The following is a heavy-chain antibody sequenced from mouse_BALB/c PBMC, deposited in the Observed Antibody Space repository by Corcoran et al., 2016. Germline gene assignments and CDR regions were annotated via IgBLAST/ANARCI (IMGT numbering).Heavy chain of an antibody. CDR1: GFNIKDTN. D-gene: IGHD4-1*01. Sequence: ETQLKQSGAELVKPGASVKLNCTASGFNIKDTNMHWVRHRPEQGLTLIGRNDPANGYTKYDPKFQDKATITAYTSSNTAYVKLRSLTSEDTAVYYCANWDWYFDVWGAGTTVTVSS. CDR3: ANWDWYFDV. J-gene: IGHJ1*01. CDR2: NDPANGYT. V-gene: IGHV14-3*02.